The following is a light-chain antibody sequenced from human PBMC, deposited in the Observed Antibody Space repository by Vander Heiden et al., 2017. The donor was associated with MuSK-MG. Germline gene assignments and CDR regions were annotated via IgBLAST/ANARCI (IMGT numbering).Light chain of an antibody. CDR2: QDT. Sequence: SYELTQPPSVSVSPGQTASITCSGDKLGNKYACWYQQKPGQSPVLGIYQDTKRPSGIPERVSGSNSGNTVTLTISGTQSMDESYYYCQAWDSSAVVFGGGTKLTVL. CDR1: KLGNKY. CDR3: QAWDSSAVV. V-gene: IGLV3-1*01. J-gene: IGLJ2*01.